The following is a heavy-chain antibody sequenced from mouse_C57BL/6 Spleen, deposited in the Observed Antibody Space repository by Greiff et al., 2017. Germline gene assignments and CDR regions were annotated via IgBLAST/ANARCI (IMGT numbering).Heavy chain of an antibody. J-gene: IGHJ2*01. CDR1: GYTFTSYW. D-gene: IGHD1-1*01. V-gene: IGHV1-69*01. Sequence: QVQLQQPGAELVMPGASVKLSCKASGYTFTSYWMHWVKQRPGQGLEWIGEIDPSDSYTNYNQKFKGKSTLTVDTSSSTAYMQLSSLTSEDSAVYYSAREYYGSSYYCDCWGQGTTLTVSS. CDR3: AREYYGSSYYCDC. CDR2: IDPSDSYT.